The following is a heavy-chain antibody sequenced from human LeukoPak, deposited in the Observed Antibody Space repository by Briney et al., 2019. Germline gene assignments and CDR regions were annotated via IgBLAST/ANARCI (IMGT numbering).Heavy chain of an antibody. D-gene: IGHD5-24*01. CDR3: ARRGDGYGHSDY. J-gene: IGHJ4*02. CDR2: IYPSGST. CDR1: GGSISSSNW. V-gene: IGHV4-4*02. Sequence: SETLSLTCAVSGGSISSSNWWIWVRQPPGKGLEWIGEIYPSGSTGYNPSLKSRVTISVDKSKNQFSLRLSSVTAADTAVYYCARRGDGYGHSDYWGQGTLVAVSS.